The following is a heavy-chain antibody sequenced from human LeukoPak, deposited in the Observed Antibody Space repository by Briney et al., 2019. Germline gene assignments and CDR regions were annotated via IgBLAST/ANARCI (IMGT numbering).Heavy chain of an antibody. V-gene: IGHV3-7*01. D-gene: IGHD6-13*01. CDR1: GFTFSSHW. CDR2: IKKDGSEK. Sequence: GGSLRLSCTASGFTFSSHWMSWVRQAPGKGLEWVATIKKDGSEKDHVDSVKGRFTISRDNAKYSVFLQMNSLRAEDTAVYYCARDPLYRSWEYFDYWGQGTLVTVSS. CDR3: ARDPLYRSWEYFDY. J-gene: IGHJ4*02.